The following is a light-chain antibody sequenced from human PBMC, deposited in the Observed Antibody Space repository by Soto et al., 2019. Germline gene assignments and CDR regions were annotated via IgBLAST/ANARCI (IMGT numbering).Light chain of an antibody. V-gene: IGKV3-15*01. J-gene: IGKJ4*01. CDR1: QSIENNH. Sequence: ESVLTQSPGTLSLSPGERVTLSCGASQSIENNHLAWYQQKPGQAPRLLTYGASTRATGIPARFSGSGSGTEFTLTISSLQSEDFAVYYCQQYNNWPPRLTFGGGTKVDIK. CDR2: GAS. CDR3: QQYNNWPPRLT.